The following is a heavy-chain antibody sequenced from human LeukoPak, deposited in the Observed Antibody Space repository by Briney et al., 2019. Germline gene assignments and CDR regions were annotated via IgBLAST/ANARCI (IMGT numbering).Heavy chain of an antibody. CDR2: INPNSGGT. D-gene: IGHD5/OR15-5a*01. J-gene: IGHJ4*02. CDR3: ATQGREIKVGPIVSW. Sequence: ASVKVSCKASGYTFTGYYMHWVRQAPGQGLEWMGWINPNSGGTNYAQKFQGRVTMTRDTSISTAYMELSRLRSDDTAVYYCATQGREIKVGPIVSWWGQGTLVTVSS. CDR1: GYTFTGYY. V-gene: IGHV1-2*02.